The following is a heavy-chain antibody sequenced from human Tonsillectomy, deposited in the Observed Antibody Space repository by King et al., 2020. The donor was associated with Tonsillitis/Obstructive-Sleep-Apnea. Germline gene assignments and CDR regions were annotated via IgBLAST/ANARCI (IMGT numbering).Heavy chain of an antibody. V-gene: IGHV3-43*01. CDR1: GFTFDDYT. CDR2: IRWDAGRN. J-gene: IGHJ6*03. D-gene: IGHD2-21*01. CDR3: AKDYCGGDCKYYYYYYMDV. Sequence: QLVQSGGVVVQPVGSLSLSCSASGFTFDDYTMHWFRQSPGNGLAWVSLIRWDAGRNYYADSVKGRLTISRDKSKNSRYLQMNSLRTEDTALYYCAKDYCGGDCKYYYYYYMDVWGKGTTVTVSS.